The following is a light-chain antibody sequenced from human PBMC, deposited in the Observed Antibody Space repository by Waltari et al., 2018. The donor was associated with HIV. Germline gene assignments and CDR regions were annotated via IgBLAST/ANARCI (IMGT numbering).Light chain of an antibody. CDR2: KAS. CDR3: QQYDSDLT. CDR1: QRISRW. J-gene: IGKJ1*01. Sequence: DIQMTQSPSTLSASVGARVIITCLASQRISRWLAWYQQKPGKAPKLLIYKASILESGVPSRFSGSGSGTEFTLTISSLQPDDFATYYCQQYDSDLTFGQGTKVDIK. V-gene: IGKV1-5*03.